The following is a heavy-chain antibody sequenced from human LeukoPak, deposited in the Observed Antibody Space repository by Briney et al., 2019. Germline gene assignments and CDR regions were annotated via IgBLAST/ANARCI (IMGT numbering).Heavy chain of an antibody. J-gene: IGHJ4*02. Sequence: GGSLRLSCAASGFTFSSYAMSWVRQAPGKGLEWVSAISGSGGSTYYADSVKGRFTISRDNSKNTLYLQMNSLRAEDTAVYYCAKDRNLRSGSYLVDYWGQGTLVTVSS. V-gene: IGHV3-23*01. CDR2: ISGSGGST. CDR1: GFTFSSYA. CDR3: AKDRNLRSGSYLVDY. D-gene: IGHD1-26*01.